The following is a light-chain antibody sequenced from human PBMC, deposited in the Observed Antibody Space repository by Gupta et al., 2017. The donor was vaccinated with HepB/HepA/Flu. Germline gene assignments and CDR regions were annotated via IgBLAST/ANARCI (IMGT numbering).Light chain of an antibody. CDR3: QIWDDNTGV. V-gene: IGLV3-9*01. J-gene: IGLJ3*02. CDR1: NIGSKN. CDR2: RDT. Sequence: SYEMTQPRPVSVALGQTAGITCGGKNIGSKNVHWYQQKPGQAPVLVIFRDTNRPSGIPERFSGSNSGNTATLTINRAQAGDEADYYCQIWDDNTGVFGGGTKLTVL.